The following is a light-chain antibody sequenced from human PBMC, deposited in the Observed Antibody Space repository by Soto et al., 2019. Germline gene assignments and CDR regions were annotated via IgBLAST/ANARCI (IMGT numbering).Light chain of an antibody. CDR3: SSYTTNNTYV. J-gene: IGLJ1*01. Sequence: QSALTQPPSVSGSPGQSVAISCTGTSSDVGSNNRVSWYQQPPGSAPKLIIYDVSNRPSGIPDRFSGSKSANTASLTISGLQTEDEADYYCSSYTTNNTYVFGTGTKVTVL. CDR1: SSDVGSNNR. CDR2: DVS. V-gene: IGLV2-18*02.